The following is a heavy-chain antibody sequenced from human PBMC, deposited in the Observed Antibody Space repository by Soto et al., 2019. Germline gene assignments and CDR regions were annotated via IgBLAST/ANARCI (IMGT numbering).Heavy chain of an antibody. CDR3: ARDHHLIAAAGTSVWFDP. CDR1: GYSISSGYY. D-gene: IGHD6-13*01. J-gene: IGHJ5*02. Sequence: SETLSLTCAVSGYSISSGYYWGWLRQPPGKGLEWIGSIYTSGSTNYNPSLKSRVTMSVDTSKNQFSLKLSSVTAADTAVYYCARDHHLIAAAGTSVWFDPWGQGTLVTVSS. V-gene: IGHV4-38-2*02. CDR2: IYTSGST.